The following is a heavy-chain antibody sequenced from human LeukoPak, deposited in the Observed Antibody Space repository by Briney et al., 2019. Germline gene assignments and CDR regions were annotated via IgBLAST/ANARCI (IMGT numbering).Heavy chain of an antibody. V-gene: IGHV4-4*07. J-gene: IGHJ4*02. CDR3: ASDPLDQGYCSGGSCRQGY. D-gene: IGHD2-15*01. CDR2: IYARGST. CDR1: GGSISSYC. Sequence: SETLSLTCTVSGGSISSYCWSWIRQPAGNGLEWIGRIYARGSTVYTPSLKSRVTISVDTSKNQFSLKLSSVTAADTAVYYCASDPLDQGYCSGGSCRQGYWGQGTLVTVSS.